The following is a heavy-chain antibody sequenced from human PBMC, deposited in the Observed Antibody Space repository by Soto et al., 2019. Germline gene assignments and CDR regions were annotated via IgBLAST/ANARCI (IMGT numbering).Heavy chain of an antibody. CDR2: IRGFSPYT. CDR1: GFTFRTYT. D-gene: IGHD3-10*01. J-gene: IGHJ6*02. CDR3: ARDRGYDAHDYYYNAMDV. V-gene: IGHV3-21*01. Sequence: EVQLVESGGGLVKPGGSLSLSCISSGFTFRTYTMNWVRQAPGKGLEWVSGIRGFSPYTFYAESVKGRFTISRDNAKKSLYLQMKSLRSEDTAGYYCARDRGYDAHDYYYNAMDVWGHGTTVTVSS.